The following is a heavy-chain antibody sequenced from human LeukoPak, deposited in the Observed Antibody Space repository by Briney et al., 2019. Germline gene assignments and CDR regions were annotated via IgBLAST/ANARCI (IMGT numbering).Heavy chain of an antibody. D-gene: IGHD6-13*01. CDR3: AREGGMAIAAAAKLDY. CDR1: GFTFDDYG. Sequence: PGGSLRLSCAASGFTFDDYGMSWVRQAPGKGLEWVSGTNWNGGSTGYADSVKGRFTISRDNAKNSLYLQMNSLRAEDTALYYCAREGGMAIAAAAKLDYWGQGTLVTVSS. CDR2: TNWNGGST. J-gene: IGHJ4*02. V-gene: IGHV3-20*04.